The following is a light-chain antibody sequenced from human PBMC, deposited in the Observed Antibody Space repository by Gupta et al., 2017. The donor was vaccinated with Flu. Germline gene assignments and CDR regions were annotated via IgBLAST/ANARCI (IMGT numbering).Light chain of an antibody. CDR1: NIGRET. J-gene: IGLJ3*02. CDR2: DDS. V-gene: IGLV3-21*02. CDR3: QVWDTNNDQWV. Sequence: SYVLTQPPSLSVAPGLTARITCAGNNIGRETVHWYQQKPGQAPVLVVCDDSDRPSGIPERFSGYNTGNTANLNISRVEDGDEADYYGQVWDTNNDQWVFGGGIMLTVL.